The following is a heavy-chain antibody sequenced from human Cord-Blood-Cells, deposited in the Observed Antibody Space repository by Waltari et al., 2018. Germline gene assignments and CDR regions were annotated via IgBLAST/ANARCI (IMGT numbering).Heavy chain of an antibody. V-gene: IGHV1-2*02. CDR3: ARAPDWVAFDI. J-gene: IGHJ3*02. CDR1: GSTFTLYY. D-gene: IGHD3-9*01. Sequence: QVQLVQSGAEVKKPGASVKVSCKASGSTFTLYYIHLGRQAPGQGLEWMGWINPNSGGTNYAQKFQGRVTMTRDTSISTAYMELSRLRSDDTAVYYCARAPDWVAFDIWGQGTMVTVSS. CDR2: INPNSGGT.